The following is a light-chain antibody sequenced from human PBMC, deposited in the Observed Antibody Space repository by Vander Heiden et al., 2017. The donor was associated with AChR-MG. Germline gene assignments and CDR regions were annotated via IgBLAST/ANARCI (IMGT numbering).Light chain of an antibody. CDR2: DAS. V-gene: IGKV3-11*01. J-gene: IGKJ5*01. CDR1: QSVSSY. CDR3: QQRLA. Sequence: EIVLTQSPATLSLSPGERATLPCRASQSVSSYLAGYQQKPGQAPRLLSYDASNRATGTPARFSGSGSGTDFTLTISSLEPEDFAGYYGQQRLAFGQETRLEIK.